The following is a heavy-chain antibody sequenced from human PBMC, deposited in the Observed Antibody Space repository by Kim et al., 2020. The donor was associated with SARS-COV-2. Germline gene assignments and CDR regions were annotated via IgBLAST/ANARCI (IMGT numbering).Heavy chain of an antibody. J-gene: IGHJ6*02. CDR1: GGSISSSNW. CDR3: ARGNVYDSSGYYYYVRGGMDV. Sequence: SETLSLTCAVSGGSISSSNWWSWVRQPPGKGLEWIGEIYHSGSTNYNPSLKSRVTISVDKSKNQFSLKLSSVTAADTAVYYCARGNVYDSSGYYYYVRGGMDVWGQGTTVTVSS. V-gene: IGHV4-4*02. D-gene: IGHD3-22*01. CDR2: IYHSGST.